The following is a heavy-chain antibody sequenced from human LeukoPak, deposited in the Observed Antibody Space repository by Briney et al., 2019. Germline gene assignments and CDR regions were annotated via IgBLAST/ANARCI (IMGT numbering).Heavy chain of an antibody. V-gene: IGHV1-24*01. CDR1: GYTLTELS. CDR2: FDPEDGET. J-gene: IGHJ4*02. CDR3: ATAEYSGYDGIRYYFDY. D-gene: IGHD5-12*01. Sequence: GASVKVSCKVSGYTLTELSMHWVRQAPGKGLEWMGGFDPEDGETIYAQKFQGRVTMTEDTSTDTAYMELSSLRSEDTAVYYCATAEYSGYDGIRYYFDYWGQGTLVTVSS.